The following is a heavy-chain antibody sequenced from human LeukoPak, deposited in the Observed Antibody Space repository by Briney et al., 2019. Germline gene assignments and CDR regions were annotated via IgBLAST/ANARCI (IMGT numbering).Heavy chain of an antibody. CDR1: GYTFTSYG. CDR2: INPSGGST. V-gene: IGHV1-46*03. D-gene: IGHD2-15*01. J-gene: IGHJ2*01. CDR3: ARGEVVVAALTNWYFDL. Sequence: GASVKVSCKASGYTFTSYGISWVRQAPGQGLEWMGIINPSGGSTSYAQKFQGRVTMTRDTSTSTVYMELSSLRSEDTAVYYCARGEVVVAALTNWYFDLWGRGTLVTVSS.